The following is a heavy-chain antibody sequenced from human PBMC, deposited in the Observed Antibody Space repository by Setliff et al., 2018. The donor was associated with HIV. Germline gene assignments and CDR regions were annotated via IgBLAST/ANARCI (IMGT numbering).Heavy chain of an antibody. CDR3: ARGGTMVRGLDS. D-gene: IGHD3-10*01. CDR2: IYYSGST. J-gene: IGHJ4*02. CDR1: GGSISSSSYY. V-gene: IGHV4-39*01. Sequence: SETLSLTCTVSGGSISSSSYYWGWIRQPPGKGLEWIGSIYYSGSTYYNPSLKSRVTISVDTSKNQFSLKLKSVAAADTAVYYCARGGTMVRGLDSWGQGTLVTVSS.